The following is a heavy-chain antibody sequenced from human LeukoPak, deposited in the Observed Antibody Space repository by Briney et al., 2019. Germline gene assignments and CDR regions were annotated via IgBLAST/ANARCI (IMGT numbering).Heavy chain of an antibody. Sequence: SETLSLTCAVYGGSFSGYYWSWIRQPPGKGLEWIGEINHSGSTNYNPSLKSRVTTSVDTSKNQFSLKLSSVTAADTAVYYCARGRTMVRGVGIDYWGQGTLVTVSS. CDR1: GGSFSGYY. D-gene: IGHD3-10*01. CDR2: INHSGST. V-gene: IGHV4-34*01. CDR3: ARGRTMVRGVGIDY. J-gene: IGHJ4*02.